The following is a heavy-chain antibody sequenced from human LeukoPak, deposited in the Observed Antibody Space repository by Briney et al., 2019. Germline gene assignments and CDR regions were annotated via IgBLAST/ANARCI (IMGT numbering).Heavy chain of an antibody. CDR2: IRYDGSNK. CDR3: AKAANYYDSSGYEY. CDR1: GFTFSSYG. D-gene: IGHD3-22*01. V-gene: IGHV3-30*02. J-gene: IGHJ4*02. Sequence: PGGSLRLSCAASGFTFSSYGMHWVRQAPGKGLEWVAFIRYDGSNKCYADSVKGRFTISRDNSKNTLYLQMNSLRAEDTAVYYCAKAANYYDSSGYEYWGQGTLVTVSS.